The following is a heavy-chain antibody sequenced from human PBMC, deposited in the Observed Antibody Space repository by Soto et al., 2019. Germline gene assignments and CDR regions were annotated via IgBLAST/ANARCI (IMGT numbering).Heavy chain of an antibody. Sequence: GGSLRLSCAASGFTFSSYGMHWVRQAPGKGLEWVAVISYDGSNKYYADSVKGRFTISRDNSKNTLYLQMNSLRAEDTAVYYCAFQPPGKALYFDYWGQGTLVTVSS. CDR3: AFQPPGKALYFDY. CDR2: ISYDGSNK. V-gene: IGHV3-30*03. CDR1: GFTFSSYG. J-gene: IGHJ4*02.